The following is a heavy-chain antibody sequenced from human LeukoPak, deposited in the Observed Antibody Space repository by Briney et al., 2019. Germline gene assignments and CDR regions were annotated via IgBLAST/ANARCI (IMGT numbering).Heavy chain of an antibody. J-gene: IGHJ4*02. V-gene: IGHV3-23*01. Sequence: GGSLRLSCAASGFTFSSYAMTWVRQAPGKGLEWVSAVSGSGGGTYYADSVKGRFTISRDNSKNTLYLQMNSLRAEDTAVYYCAKPPVYSSGWYFEGTPFDYWGQGTLVTVSS. D-gene: IGHD6-19*01. CDR3: AKPPVYSSGWYFEGTPFDY. CDR2: VSGSGGGT. CDR1: GFTFSSYA.